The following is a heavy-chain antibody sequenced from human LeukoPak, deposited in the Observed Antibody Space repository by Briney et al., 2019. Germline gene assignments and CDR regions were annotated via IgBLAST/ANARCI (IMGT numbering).Heavy chain of an antibody. CDR1: GFTFSSYS. CDR2: ISSSSSYI. D-gene: IGHD4-17*01. J-gene: IGHJ4*02. V-gene: IGHV3-21*01. Sequence: GGSLRLSCAASGFTFSSYSMNWVRQAPGKGLEWVSPISSSSSYIYYADSVKGRFTISRDNAKNSLYLQMNSLRAEDTAVYYCARVVAPSDYGDSIDYWGQGTLVTVSS. CDR3: ARVVAPSDYGDSIDY.